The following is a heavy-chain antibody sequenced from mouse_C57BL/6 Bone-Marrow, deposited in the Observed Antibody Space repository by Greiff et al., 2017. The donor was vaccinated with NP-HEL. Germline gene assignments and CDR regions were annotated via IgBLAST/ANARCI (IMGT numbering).Heavy chain of an antibody. J-gene: IGHJ4*01. Sequence: VQRVESGAELVRPGTSVKVSCKASGYAFTNYLIEWVKQRPGQGLEWIGVINPGSGGTNYNEKFKGKATLTADKSSSTAYMQLSSLTSEDSAVYFCARDMDYWGQGTSVTVSS. CDR1: GYAFTNYL. V-gene: IGHV1-54*01. CDR3: ARDMDY. CDR2: INPGSGGT.